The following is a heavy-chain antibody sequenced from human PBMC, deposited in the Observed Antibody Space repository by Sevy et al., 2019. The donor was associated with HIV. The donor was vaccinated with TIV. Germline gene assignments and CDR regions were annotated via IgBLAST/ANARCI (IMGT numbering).Heavy chain of an antibody. CDR3: ARDQDYFKY. CDR1: GGSVISGSFY. CDR2: VYKSGTT. Sequence: SETLSLTCTVSGGSVISGSFYWSWIRQAPGKGLEWIGHVYKSGTTYYNTSLRSRVTISVDTSKNQFSLKVSSLTAADTADYYCARDQDYFKYWGQGILVTVSS. V-gene: IGHV4-61*01. J-gene: IGHJ4*02.